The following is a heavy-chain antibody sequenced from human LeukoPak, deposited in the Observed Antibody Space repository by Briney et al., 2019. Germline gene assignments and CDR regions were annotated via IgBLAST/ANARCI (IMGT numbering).Heavy chain of an antibody. CDR3: ATPQYSSSKPGDY. V-gene: IGHV3-48*01. J-gene: IGHJ4*02. D-gene: IGHD6-6*01. Sequence: PGGSLRLSCAASGFTFSSYSMNWVRQAPGKGLEWVSYISSSSSTIYYADSVKGRFTISRDNSKNTLYLQMNSLRAEDTAVYYCATPQYSSSKPGDYWGQGTLVTVSS. CDR2: ISSSSSTI. CDR1: GFTFSSYS.